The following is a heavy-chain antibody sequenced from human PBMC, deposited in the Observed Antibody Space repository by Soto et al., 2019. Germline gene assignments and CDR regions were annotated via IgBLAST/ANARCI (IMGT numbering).Heavy chain of an antibody. CDR2: IYPGDSDT. CDR3: ARLPGIVAPGTVFLDN. J-gene: IGHJ4*02. V-gene: IGHV5-51*01. CDR1: GYRFTSSW. D-gene: IGHD1-1*01. Sequence: GESLKISCKASGYRFTSSWIGWVRQMPGKGLEWMGIIYPGDSDTRYRPSFQGQVTISADKSSSTAYLQWNSLQASDTAMYYCARLPGIVAPGTVFLDNWGQGAMVTVSS.